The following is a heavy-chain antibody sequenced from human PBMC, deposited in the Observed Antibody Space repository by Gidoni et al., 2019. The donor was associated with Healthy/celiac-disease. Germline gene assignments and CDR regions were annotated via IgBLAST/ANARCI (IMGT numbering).Heavy chain of an antibody. V-gene: IGHV4-34*01. CDR3: ARAGYFAYVAFDY. CDR2: INHSGST. D-gene: IGHD1-26*01. Sequence: QVQLQQWGAGLLKPSETLSLTCAVYGGSFSGYYWSWIRQPPGKGLEWIGEINHSGSTNYNPSLKSRVTISVDTSKNQFSLKLSSVTAADTAVYYCARAGYFAYVAFDYWGQGTLVTVSS. J-gene: IGHJ4*02. CDR1: GGSFSGYY.